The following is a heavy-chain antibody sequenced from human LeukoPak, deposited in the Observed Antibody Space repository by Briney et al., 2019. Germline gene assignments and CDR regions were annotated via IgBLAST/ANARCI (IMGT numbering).Heavy chain of an antibody. Sequence: GGSLRLSCAASGFTFSSYSMNWVRQAPGKGLEWVSSISSSSSYIYYADSVKGRFTISRDNAKNSLYLQMNSLRAEDTAVYYCARDRFGVAATGFWFDPWGQGTLVTVS. CDR1: GFTFSSYS. CDR3: ARDRFGVAATGFWFDP. V-gene: IGHV3-21*01. J-gene: IGHJ5*02. CDR2: ISSSSSYI. D-gene: IGHD2-15*01.